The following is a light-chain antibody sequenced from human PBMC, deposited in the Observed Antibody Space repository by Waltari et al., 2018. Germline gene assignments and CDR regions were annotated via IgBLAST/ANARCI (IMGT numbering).Light chain of an antibody. CDR2: WAS. J-gene: IGKJ1*01. Sequence: DIVMTQSPDSLDVSLGERATFSCKSSQSLLYTSNKKNHLAWYQQKPGQPPKLLIYWASARKSGVPDRFSDSGSGTDFTLTISSLQAEDVAVYYCQQYYDIPLTFGQGTKVEIK. CDR1: QSLLYTSNKKNH. CDR3: QQYYDIPLT. V-gene: IGKV4-1*01.